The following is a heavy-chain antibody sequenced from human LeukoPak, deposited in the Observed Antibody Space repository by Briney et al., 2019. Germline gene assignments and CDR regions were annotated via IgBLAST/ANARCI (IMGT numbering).Heavy chain of an antibody. V-gene: IGHV4-61*01. CDR1: GGSVSSGNYY. CDR3: ASSYDSSGYPYFQH. CDR2: IYYSGST. D-gene: IGHD3-22*01. Sequence: SETLSLTCTVSGGSVSSGNYYWSWIRQPPGKGLEWIGYIYYSGSTYYNPSLKSRVTISIDTSKNQFSLKLSSVTAADTAVYYCASSYDSSGYPYFQHWGQGTLVTVSS. J-gene: IGHJ1*01.